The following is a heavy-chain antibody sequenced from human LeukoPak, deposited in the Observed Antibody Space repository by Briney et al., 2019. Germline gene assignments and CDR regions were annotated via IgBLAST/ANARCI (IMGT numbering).Heavy chain of an antibody. CDR1: GDSISGYY. CDR3: ARYRAFDI. Sequence: PSETLSLTCTVSGDSISGYYWSWIRQPPGEGLEWIGYIYNSGNTNYNPSLESRVTISIDTSKNQFSLKLTSVTAADTAVYYCARYRAFDIWGRGTLVTVSS. J-gene: IGHJ3*02. V-gene: IGHV4-59*01. CDR2: IYNSGNT.